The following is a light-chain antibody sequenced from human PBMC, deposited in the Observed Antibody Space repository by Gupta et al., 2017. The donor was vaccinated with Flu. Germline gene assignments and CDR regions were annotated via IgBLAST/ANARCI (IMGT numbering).Light chain of an antibody. Sequence: SVSIPCSGSSFNVGSDYVHWYQQFPGTAPKLLIYKNNQRPPGVPDRFSGSKSGTSASLAISGLRSEDEADYYCTAWDDSLSGYVFGTGTKVTVL. CDR3: TAWDDSLSGYV. CDR2: KNN. J-gene: IGLJ1*01. V-gene: IGLV1-47*01. CDR1: SFNVGSDY.